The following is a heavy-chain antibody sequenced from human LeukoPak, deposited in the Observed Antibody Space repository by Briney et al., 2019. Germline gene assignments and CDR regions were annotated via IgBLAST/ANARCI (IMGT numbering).Heavy chain of an antibody. CDR2: IIPIFGTA. D-gene: IGHD6-19*01. CDR1: GGTFSSYA. CDR3: ARVVPITHSSGWLDKDYYFDY. V-gene: IGHV1-69*05. J-gene: IGHJ4*02. Sequence: VASVKVSCKASGGTFSSYAISWVRQAPGQGLEWMGRIIPIFGTANYAQKFQGRVTITTDESTSTAYMELSSLRSEDTAVYYCARVVPITHSSGWLDKDYYFDYWGQGTLVTVPS.